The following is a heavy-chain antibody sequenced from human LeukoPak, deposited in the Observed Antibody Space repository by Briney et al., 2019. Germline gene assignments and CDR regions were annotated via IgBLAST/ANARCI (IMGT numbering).Heavy chain of an antibody. CDR1: GFTFDDYA. J-gene: IGHJ4*02. V-gene: IGHV3-53*01. D-gene: IGHD3-10*01. Sequence: PGGSLRLSCAASGFTFDDYAMHWVRQAPGKGLEWVSVIYSGGSTYYADSVKGRFTISRDNSKNTLYLQMNSLRAEDTAVYYCARAPKGTLYFDYWGQGTLVTVSS. CDR3: ARAPKGTLYFDY. CDR2: IYSGGST.